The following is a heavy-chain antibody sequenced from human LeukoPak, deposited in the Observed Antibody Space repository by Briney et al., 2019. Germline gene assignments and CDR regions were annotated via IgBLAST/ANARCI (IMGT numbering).Heavy chain of an antibody. CDR2: INSDGSST. CDR1: GFSFSRYW. V-gene: IGHV3-74*01. Sequence: GGSLRLSCAASGFSFSRYWMHWVRQAPGKGPVWVSRINSDGSSTNYADSVKGRFTISRDNAKNILYLQMNGLRAEDTAVYHCATGHYYDSSGYYPLPDTFDIWGQGTMVTVSS. CDR3: ATGHYYDSSGYYPLPDTFDI. D-gene: IGHD3-22*01. J-gene: IGHJ3*02.